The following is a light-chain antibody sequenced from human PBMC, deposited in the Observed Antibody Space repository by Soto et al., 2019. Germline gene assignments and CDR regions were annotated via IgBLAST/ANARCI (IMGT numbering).Light chain of an antibody. CDR3: QQTDSTPQT. V-gene: IGKV1-39*01. CDR2: AAS. CDR1: QSIRNY. J-gene: IGKJ1*01. Sequence: IQMTQSPSSLSASVGDRVTISCRASQSIRNYVSWYQQKPGTAPKLLIRAASTLQSGVPSRFSGGGSGTDFALTISSLQIEDFATYFCQQTDSTPQTFGQGTNVEI.